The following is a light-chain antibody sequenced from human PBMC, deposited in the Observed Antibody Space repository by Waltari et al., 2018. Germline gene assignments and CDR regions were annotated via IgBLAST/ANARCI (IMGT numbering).Light chain of an antibody. J-gene: IGKJ1*01. CDR2: KAS. Sequence: DIQMTQSPSTLSASVGDSVTITCRASQSIGTWLAWYQQKPGKAPKLLIYKASSLESGVQSRCSGSGSGTEFTLTISSLQPDDFATYYCQQYNSYSRTFGQGTKVEIK. CDR1: QSIGTW. CDR3: QQYNSYSRT. V-gene: IGKV1-5*03.